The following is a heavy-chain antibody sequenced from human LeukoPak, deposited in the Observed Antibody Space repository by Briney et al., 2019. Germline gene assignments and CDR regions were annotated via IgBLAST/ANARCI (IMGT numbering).Heavy chain of an antibody. CDR1: GGTFSSYA. CDR2: ISAYNGNT. J-gene: IGHJ5*02. V-gene: IGHV1-18*01. D-gene: IGHD3-9*01. Sequence: VASVKVSCKASGGTFSSYAISWVRQAPGQGLEWMGWISAYNGNTNYAQKLQGRVTMTTDTSTSTAYMELRSLRSDDTAVYYCARDKSRGDILTGYYLWGQGTLVTVSS. CDR3: ARDKSRGDILTGYYL.